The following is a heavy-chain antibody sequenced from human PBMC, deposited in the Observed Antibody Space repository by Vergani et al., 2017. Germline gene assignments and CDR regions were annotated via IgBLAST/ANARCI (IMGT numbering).Heavy chain of an antibody. CDR1: GVSITTYY. Sequence: QVRLQESGPGLVKPSETLSLICTVSGVSITTYYWSWVRQPPGKGLEWLGYIYYSGSTTYNPSLKSRLTISVDTSKNQFSLRLSSVTAADTALYYCAGDSSSWQRADYWGQGILVTVSS. J-gene: IGHJ4*02. CDR2: IYYSGST. D-gene: IGHD6-13*01. CDR3: AGDSSSWQRADY. V-gene: IGHV4-59*01.